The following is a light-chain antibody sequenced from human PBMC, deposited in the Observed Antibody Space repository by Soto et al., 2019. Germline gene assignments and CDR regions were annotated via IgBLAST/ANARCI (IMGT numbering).Light chain of an antibody. Sequence: EIVLTQSPGTLSLSPGERATLSCRASQSVSSAYLAWYQHKPGQPPTLLIYAASSRVTGIPDRFSGSGSGTDFNLTISRLEPEDLAVYYGQQYGSSSTWTVGQGTKVEIK. V-gene: IGKV3-20*01. J-gene: IGKJ1*01. CDR3: QQYGSSSTWT. CDR1: QSVSSAY. CDR2: AAS.